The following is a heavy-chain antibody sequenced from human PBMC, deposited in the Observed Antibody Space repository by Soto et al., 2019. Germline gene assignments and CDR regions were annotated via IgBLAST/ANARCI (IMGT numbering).Heavy chain of an antibody. J-gene: IGHJ4*02. CDR1: GFTFSSYA. D-gene: IGHD6-19*01. CDR2: ISGSGGST. CDR3: AKTPTGYSSGWYYFDY. V-gene: IGHV3-23*01. Sequence: GGSLRLSCAASGFTFSSYAMSWVRQAPGKGLEWVSAISGSGGSTYYADSVKGRFTISRDNSKNTLYLQMNSLRAEDTAVYYCAKTPTGYSSGWYYFDYWGQGTLVTVSS.